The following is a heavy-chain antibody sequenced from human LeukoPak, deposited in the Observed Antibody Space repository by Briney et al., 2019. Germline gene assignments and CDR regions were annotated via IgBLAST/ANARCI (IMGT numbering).Heavy chain of an antibody. CDR1: GFTFRTYG. Sequence: GGSLRLSCAAPGFTFRTYGMNWVRQAPGKGLEWVAVISYDGSLEFYADSVRGRFTISRDNSKNTLYLQMNSLRAEDTAVYYCAKDQGLVGAHPFDYWGQGTLVTVSS. J-gene: IGHJ4*02. V-gene: IGHV3-30*18. CDR2: ISYDGSLE. CDR3: AKDQGLVGAHPFDY. D-gene: IGHD1-26*01.